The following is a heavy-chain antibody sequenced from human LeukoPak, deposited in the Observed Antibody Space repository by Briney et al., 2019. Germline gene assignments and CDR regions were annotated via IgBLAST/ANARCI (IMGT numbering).Heavy chain of an antibody. Sequence: SETLSLTCTVSGGSISSSDCYWGWIRQPPGKGLEWIGNIYYSGNTYYNPSLRSRVTISVDTSKNQFSLRLNSVTAADTAVYYCARLRIPGSGAFTADWGQGTLVTVSS. V-gene: IGHV4-39*01. CDR1: GGSISSSDCY. D-gene: IGHD1-26*01. CDR2: IYYSGNT. CDR3: ARLRIPGSGAFTAD. J-gene: IGHJ4*02.